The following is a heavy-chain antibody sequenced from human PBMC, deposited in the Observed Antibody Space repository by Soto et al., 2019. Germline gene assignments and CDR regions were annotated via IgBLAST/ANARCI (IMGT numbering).Heavy chain of an antibody. CDR3: ARAGLVRFNSYYSGMDV. CDR1: GFTFSSYS. Sequence: GGSLRLSCAASGFTFSSYSMNWVRQALGKGLEWVSSISSSGSYIYYADSVKGRFTISRDNAKNPPYLQMNSLRAEDTAVYYCARAGLVRFNSYYSGMDVGAHGTTVT. D-gene: IGHD2-2*01. CDR2: ISSSGSYI. J-gene: IGHJ6*02. V-gene: IGHV3-21*01.